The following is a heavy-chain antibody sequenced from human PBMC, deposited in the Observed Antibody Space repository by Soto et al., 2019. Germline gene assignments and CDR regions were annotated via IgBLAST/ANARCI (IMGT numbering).Heavy chain of an antibody. Sequence: EVQLVESGGGLVKPGGSLRLSCAASGFTFSSYSMNWVRQAPGKGLEWVSSISSSSSYIYYADSVKGRFTISRDNAKNSLYLQMNSLRAEDTPVYYCARDRNSKEGFDYWGQGTLVTVSS. CDR1: GFTFSSYS. J-gene: IGHJ4*02. CDR2: ISSSSSYI. V-gene: IGHV3-21*01. CDR3: ARDRNSKEGFDY. D-gene: IGHD1-1*01.